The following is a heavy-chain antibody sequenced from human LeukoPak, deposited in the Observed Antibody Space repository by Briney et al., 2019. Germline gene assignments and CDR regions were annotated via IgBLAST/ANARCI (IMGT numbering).Heavy chain of an antibody. J-gene: IGHJ4*02. V-gene: IGHV3-21*01. CDR3: ARPKTYYYDSSGYYLRPYYFDY. D-gene: IGHD3-22*01. Sequence: PGGSLRLSCAASGFTFSSYSMNWVRQAPGKGLEWVSSISSSSSYIYYADSVKGRFTISRDNAKNSLYLQMNSLRAEDTAVYYCARPKTYYYDSSGYYLRPYYFDYWGQGTLVTVSS. CDR1: GFTFSSYS. CDR2: ISSSSSYI.